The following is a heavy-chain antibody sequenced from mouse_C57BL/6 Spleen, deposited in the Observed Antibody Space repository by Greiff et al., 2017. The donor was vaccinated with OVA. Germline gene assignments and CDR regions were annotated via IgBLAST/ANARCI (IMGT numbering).Heavy chain of an antibody. D-gene: IGHD2-4*01. CDR2: ISGGGNT. J-gene: IGHJ1*03. CDR1: GFTFSSYT. Sequence: EVQVVESGGGLVKPGGSLKLSCAASGFTFSSYTMSWVRQTPEKRLEWVATISGGGNTYYPDSVKGRFTISRDNAKNTLYLQMSSLRSEDTALYYCARWAYDYDWYFDVWGTGTTVTVSS. CDR3: ARWAYDYDWYFDV. V-gene: IGHV5-9*01.